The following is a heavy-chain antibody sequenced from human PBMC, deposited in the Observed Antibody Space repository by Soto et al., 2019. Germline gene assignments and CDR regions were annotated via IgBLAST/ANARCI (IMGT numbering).Heavy chain of an antibody. CDR3: ARLNIELRYYYYMDV. D-gene: IGHD1-7*01. V-gene: IGHV5-51*01. CDR2: IYPGDSDT. CDR1: GYSFTSYW. J-gene: IGHJ6*03. Sequence: GESLKISCKGSGYSFTSYWIGWVRQMPGKGLEWMGIIYPGDSDTRYSPSFQGQVTISADKSISTAYLQWSSLKASDTAMYYWARLNIELRYYYYMDVWGKGTTVTVSS.